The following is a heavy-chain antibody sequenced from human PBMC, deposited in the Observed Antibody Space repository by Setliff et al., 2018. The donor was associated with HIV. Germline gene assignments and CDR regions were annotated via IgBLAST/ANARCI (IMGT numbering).Heavy chain of an antibody. CDR3: ARHPEQWLAHFDY. CDR2: INYSGTP. CDR1: GGSISSSTYY. J-gene: IGHJ4*02. V-gene: IGHV4-39*01. D-gene: IGHD6-19*01. Sequence: SETLSLTCIVSGGSISSSTYYWGWIRQPPGEGLEWIGSINYSGTPYYNPSLKSRVTISVDTSKNQFSLKLNSVTATDTAVYCCARHPEQWLAHFDYWGQGTLVTVSS.